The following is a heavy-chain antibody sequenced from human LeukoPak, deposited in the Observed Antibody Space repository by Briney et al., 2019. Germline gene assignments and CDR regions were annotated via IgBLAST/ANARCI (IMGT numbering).Heavy chain of an antibody. D-gene: IGHD6-25*01. CDR1: GFTFSTYS. V-gene: IGHV3-30*02. CDR3: AKISSSAESNFDY. Sequence: GGSLRLSCAASGFTFSTYSMHWVRQAPGKGLEWVAFIWPDGSKKYYADSVKGRFAISRENSKNTVYLQMNDLSPEDTALYFCAKISSSAESNFDYWGQGTLLTVSS. J-gene: IGHJ4*02. CDR2: IWPDGSKK.